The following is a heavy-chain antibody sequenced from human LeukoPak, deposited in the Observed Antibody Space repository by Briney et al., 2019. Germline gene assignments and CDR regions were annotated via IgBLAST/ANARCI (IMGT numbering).Heavy chain of an antibody. D-gene: IGHD3-10*01. CDR1: GFTFSSYG. CDR3: AKGDFYGSGRDYYYYMDV. Sequence: GGTLRLSCAASGFTFSSYGMSWVRQAPGKGLEWVSAISGSGGSTYYADSVKGRFTISRDNSKNTLYLQMNSLRAEDTAVYNCAKGDFYGSGRDYYYYMDVWGKGTTVTISS. V-gene: IGHV3-23*01. CDR2: ISGSGGST. J-gene: IGHJ6*03.